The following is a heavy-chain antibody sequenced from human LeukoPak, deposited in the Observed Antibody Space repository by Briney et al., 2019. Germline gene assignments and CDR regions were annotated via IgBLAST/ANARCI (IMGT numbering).Heavy chain of an antibody. V-gene: IGHV1-69*04. Sequence: GASVKVSCKASGGTFSSYAISWVRQAPGQGLEWMGRIIPILGIANYAQKLQGRVTMTTDTSTSTAYMELRSLRSDDTAVYCCARVAGSGSYATNWFDPWGQGTLVTVSS. D-gene: IGHD3-10*01. CDR1: GGTFSSYA. CDR3: ARVAGSGSYATNWFDP. CDR2: IIPILGIA. J-gene: IGHJ5*02.